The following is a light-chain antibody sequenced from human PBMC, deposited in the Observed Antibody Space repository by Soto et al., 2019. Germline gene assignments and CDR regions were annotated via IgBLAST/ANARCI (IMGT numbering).Light chain of an antibody. CDR1: QSVSTRS. CDR2: GAS. Sequence: EIVLTQSPGTLPLAPGERATLSCRASQSVSTRSLAWYQQKPGQAPRLLISGASSRAADIPDRFSGSGSGTDFTLTINRLEPEDFAVYYCQQYDSSPRTFGQGTKVE. V-gene: IGKV3-20*01. CDR3: QQYDSSPRT. J-gene: IGKJ1*01.